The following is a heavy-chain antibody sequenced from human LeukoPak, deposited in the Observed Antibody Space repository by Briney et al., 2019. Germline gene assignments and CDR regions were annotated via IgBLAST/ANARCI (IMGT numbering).Heavy chain of an antibody. D-gene: IGHD4-23*01. CDR1: GGTFSNYA. Sequence: SVKVSCKASGGTFSNYAISWVRQAPGQGLEWMGGIITNYGTTNYAQKYQGRVTITADESTTTVYMELSSLRSEDTAVYYCARGGNPESYNWFDPWGQGTLVTVSS. J-gene: IGHJ5*02. CDR3: ARGGNPESYNWFDP. CDR2: IITNYGTT. V-gene: IGHV1-69*13.